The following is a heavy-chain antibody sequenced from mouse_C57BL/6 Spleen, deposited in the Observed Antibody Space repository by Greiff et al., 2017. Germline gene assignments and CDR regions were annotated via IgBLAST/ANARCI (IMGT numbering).Heavy chain of an antibody. CDR3: ARGVTTVVEYFDV. Sequence: EVKLQESGPGLVKPSQSLSLTCSVTGYSITSGYYWNWIRQFPGNKLEWMGYISYDGSNNYNPSLKNRISITRDTSKNQFFLKLNSVTTEDTATYYCARGVTTVVEYFDVWGTGTTVTVSS. CDR2: ISYDGSN. V-gene: IGHV3-6*01. D-gene: IGHD1-1*01. J-gene: IGHJ1*03. CDR1: GYSITSGYY.